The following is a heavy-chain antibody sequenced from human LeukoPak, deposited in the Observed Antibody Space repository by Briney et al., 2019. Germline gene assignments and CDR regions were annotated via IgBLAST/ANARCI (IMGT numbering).Heavy chain of an antibody. V-gene: IGHV4-59*01. CDR1: GGSFSGYY. Sequence: SETLSLTCAVYGGSFSGYYWSWIRQPPGKGLEWIGYIYYSGSTNYNPSLKSRVTISVDTSKNQFSLKLSSVTAADTAVYYCARSSYSSGWWGGLAFDIWGQGTMVTVSS. D-gene: IGHD6-19*01. CDR2: IYYSGST. CDR3: ARSSYSSGWWGGLAFDI. J-gene: IGHJ3*02.